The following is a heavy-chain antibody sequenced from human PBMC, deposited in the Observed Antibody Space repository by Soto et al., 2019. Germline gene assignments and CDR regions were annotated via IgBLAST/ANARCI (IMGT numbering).Heavy chain of an antibody. CDR2: INPICGTA. V-gene: IGHV1-69*06. Sequence: QVQLVQSGAEVKKPGSSVKVSCKASGGTFSSYAISWVRQAPVQGLEWMGGINPICGTANDAQKSQGRVTITADKSTSTSYMELRSLRSEDAAEYYCAIPGLYCGSASWYSWHYWGQGTLVTVSS. CDR3: AIPGLYCGSASWYSWHY. J-gene: IGHJ4*02. D-gene: IGHD2-2*01. CDR1: GGTFSSYA.